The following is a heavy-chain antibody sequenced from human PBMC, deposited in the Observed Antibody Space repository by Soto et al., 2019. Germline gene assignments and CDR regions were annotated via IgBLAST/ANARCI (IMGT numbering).Heavy chain of an antibody. CDR3: IGTQYHFDY. CDR2: ISYDGSNK. V-gene: IGHV3-30*03. CDR1: GFPFTTYG. Sequence: QVQLVESGGGVVQPGTSLRLSCAASGFPFTTYGMHWVREAPTKGLDWVAVISYDGSNKYYADSVRGRFTISRDNSKNTLYLQMNSLVPYFTALYHCIGTQYHFDYRGQGTLVTVSS. J-gene: IGHJ4*02. D-gene: IGHD2-2*01.